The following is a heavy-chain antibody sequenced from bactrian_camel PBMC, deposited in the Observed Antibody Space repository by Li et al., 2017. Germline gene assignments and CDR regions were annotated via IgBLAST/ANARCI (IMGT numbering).Heavy chain of an antibody. CDR1: EYTSTTYC. D-gene: IGHD1*01. V-gene: IGHV3S1*01. CDR2: LDSDSSA. J-gene: IGHJ4*01. Sequence: QVQLVESGGGKVQAGGSLTLSCVVAEYTSTTYCLGWFRLVPGKSREAVACLDSDSSASYADSVKGRFTISKDNAKNTLYLQMNDLSSEDTARYYCAKDHSRFWACASGAEKWQVFGQGTQVTVS.